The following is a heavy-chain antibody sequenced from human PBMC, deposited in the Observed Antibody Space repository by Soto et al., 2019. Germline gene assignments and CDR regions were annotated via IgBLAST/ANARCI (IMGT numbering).Heavy chain of an antibody. V-gene: IGHV5-51*01. Sequence: WESLKISGKPSGYSFTTNWIAWVRQKPGQGLEWMGSIFPGDSDTRYSPSFHGQVTISADESISTAYLQWGSLKASDSAMYYCARLIGSSSWFDSWGQGALVTVSS. CDR2: IFPGDSDT. D-gene: IGHD6-13*01. CDR1: GYSFTTNW. J-gene: IGHJ5*01. CDR3: ARLIGSSSWFDS.